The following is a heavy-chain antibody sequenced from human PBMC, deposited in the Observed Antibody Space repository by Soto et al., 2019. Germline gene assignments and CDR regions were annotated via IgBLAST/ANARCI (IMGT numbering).Heavy chain of an antibody. CDR2: IYSGGST. J-gene: IGHJ4*02. V-gene: IGHV3-66*01. Sequence: GGSLRLSCAASGFTVSSNYMSWVRQAPGKGLEWVSVIYSGGSTYYADSVKGRFTISRDNSKNTPYLQMNSLRAEDTAVYYCAREVRRSGYAPYWGQGTLVTVSS. CDR1: GFTVSSNY. D-gene: IGHD5-12*01. CDR3: AREVRRSGYAPY.